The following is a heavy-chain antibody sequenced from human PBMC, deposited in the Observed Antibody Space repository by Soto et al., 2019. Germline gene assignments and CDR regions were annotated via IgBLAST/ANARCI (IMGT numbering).Heavy chain of an antibody. CDR2: ISYDGSNK. CDR3: ARSSGYSYPRQEDY. V-gene: IGHV3-30-3*01. J-gene: IGHJ4*02. Sequence: VQLVESGGGVVQPGRSLRLSCAASGFTFSSYAMHWVRQAPGKGLEWVAVISYDGSNKYYADSVKGRFTISRDNSKNTLYLQMNSLRAEDTAVYYCARSSGYSYPRQEDYWGQGTLVTVSS. D-gene: IGHD5-18*01. CDR1: GFTFSSYA.